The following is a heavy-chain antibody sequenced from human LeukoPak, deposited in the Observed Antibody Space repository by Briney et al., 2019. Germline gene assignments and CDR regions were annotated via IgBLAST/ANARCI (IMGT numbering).Heavy chain of an antibody. CDR1: GFTFSSYA. CDR2: ISNSGSTI. D-gene: IGHD3/OR15-3a*01. J-gene: IGHJ4*02. CDR3: VKDRTSFAY. V-gene: IGHV3-48*04. Sequence: GGSLRLSCAASGFTFSSYAMSWVRQAPGKGLEWVSYISNSGSTIYYADSVKGRFTISRDNAKNSLYLQMNSLRAEDTAVYYCVKDRTSFAYWGQGTLVTVSS.